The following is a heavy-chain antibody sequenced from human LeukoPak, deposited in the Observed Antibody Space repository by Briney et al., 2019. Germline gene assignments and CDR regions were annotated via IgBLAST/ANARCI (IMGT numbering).Heavy chain of an antibody. CDR3: ARCYYDSSGLFYYFDY. D-gene: IGHD3-22*01. J-gene: IGHJ4*02. V-gene: IGHV4-59*01. CDR2: IYYSGST. CDR1: GGSISSYY. Sequence: PSETLSLTCTVSGGSISSYYWSWIRQPPGKGLEWIGYIYYSGSTNYNPSLKSRVTISVDTSKNQFSLKLSSVTAADTAVYYCARCYYDSSGLFYYFDYWGQGTLVTVSS.